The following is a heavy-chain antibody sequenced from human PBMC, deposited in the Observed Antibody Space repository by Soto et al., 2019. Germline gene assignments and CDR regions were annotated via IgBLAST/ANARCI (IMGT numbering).Heavy chain of an antibody. J-gene: IGHJ3*02. D-gene: IGHD2-2*01. CDR2: INFSGVTV. Sequence: VQLVESGGGLVEPGGSLRLSCEASGFPFSDHYMNWIRQAPGKGLEWISYINFSGVTVYYAASVKGRFTISRDNAKNTLYLQMSRLTAEDTAMYYCVRAPSARHGFDIWGQGTMVIVSS. V-gene: IGHV3-11*01. CDR1: GFPFSDHY. CDR3: VRAPSARHGFDI.